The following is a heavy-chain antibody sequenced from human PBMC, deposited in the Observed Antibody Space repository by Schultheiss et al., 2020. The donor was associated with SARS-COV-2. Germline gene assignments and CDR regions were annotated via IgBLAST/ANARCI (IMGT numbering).Heavy chain of an antibody. V-gene: IGHV4-34*01. J-gene: IGHJ4*02. CDR2: INHSGST. CDR3: ASPSIAAAGILY. CDR1: GGSFSGYY. D-gene: IGHD6-13*01. Sequence: GSLRLSCAVYGGSFSGYYWSWIRQPPGKGLEWIGEINHSGSTNYNPSLKSRVTISVDTSNNQFSLKLSSVTAADTAVYYCASPSIAAAGILYWGQGTLVTVSS.